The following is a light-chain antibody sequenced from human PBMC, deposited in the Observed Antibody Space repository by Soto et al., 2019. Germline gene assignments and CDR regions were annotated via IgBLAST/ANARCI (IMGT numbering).Light chain of an antibody. Sequence: DVVMTQSPLSLPVTLGQPASISCRSSQSLEYSDGNTYLNWFQQRPGQSPRRLIYKVSTRDSGVPDRFSGSGSGTDFTLKISRVDAEDVGLYYCMQATHWPRTFGQGTNVEIK. CDR2: KVS. J-gene: IGKJ1*01. V-gene: IGKV2-30*01. CDR3: MQATHWPRT. CDR1: QSLEYSDGNTY.